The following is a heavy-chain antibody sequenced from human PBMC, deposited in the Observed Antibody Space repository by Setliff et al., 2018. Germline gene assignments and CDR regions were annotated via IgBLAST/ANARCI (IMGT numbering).Heavy chain of an antibody. D-gene: IGHD6-13*01. V-gene: IGHV1-18*01. CDR3: AREGAAQQQLASEENWFDP. CDR2: ISAYNGDT. CDR1: GYTFTSYG. J-gene: IGHJ5*02. Sequence: ASVKVSCKASGYTFTSYGISWVRQAPGQGLEWMGWISAYNGDTNYAQKLQGRVTMTTDTSTSTAYMELRSLRSDDTAVYYCAREGAAQQQLASEENWFDPWGQGTLVTVSS.